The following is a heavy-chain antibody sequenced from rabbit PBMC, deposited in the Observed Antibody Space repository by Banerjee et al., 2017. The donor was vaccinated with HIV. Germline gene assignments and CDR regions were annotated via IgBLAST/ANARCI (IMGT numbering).Heavy chain of an antibody. CDR1: GFTISSSYY. CDR3: ARSSSVAYLDWSFDL. CDR2: IYTGSGTT. J-gene: IGHJ4*01. Sequence: QSLEESGGGLVQPEGSLALTCKASGFTISSSYYMCWVRQAPGKGLEWIGCIYTGSGTTYYASWAKGRFTISKTSSTTVTLQMTSLTAADTATYFCARSSSVAYLDWSFDLWGQGTLVTVS. D-gene: IGHD1-1*01. V-gene: IGHV1S40*01.